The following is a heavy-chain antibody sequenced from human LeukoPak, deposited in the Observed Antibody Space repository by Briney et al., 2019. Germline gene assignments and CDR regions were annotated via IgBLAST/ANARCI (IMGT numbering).Heavy chain of an antibody. CDR1: GCSISSYN. J-gene: IGHJ4*02. V-gene: IGHV4-59*01. CDR3: AGDGARGIYSY. CDR2: IYYGGSN. Sequence: SETLSLTCTASGCSISSYNWNWIRQPPGKGLEWIGYIYYGGSNNYNPSIKSRVTISVDTSKNQFSLKLSSVTAADTAVYYCAGDGARGIYSYWGQGTLVTVSS. D-gene: IGHD5-12*01.